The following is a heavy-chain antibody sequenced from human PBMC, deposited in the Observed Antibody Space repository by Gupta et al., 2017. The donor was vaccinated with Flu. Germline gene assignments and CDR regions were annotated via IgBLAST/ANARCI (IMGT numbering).Heavy chain of an antibody. CDR3: SADHPEDWIGPFAY. J-gene: IGHJ4*02. V-gene: IGHV3-15*01. D-gene: IGHD3-3*01. CDR2: IKSKRDGGTN. Sequence: RWVRQDPGKGLEVVGRIKSKRDGGTNDYAAPGNGRFTISRDDSENKVYRQMKRMETAATAVYYSSADHPEDWIGPFAYGGQGTMVTV.